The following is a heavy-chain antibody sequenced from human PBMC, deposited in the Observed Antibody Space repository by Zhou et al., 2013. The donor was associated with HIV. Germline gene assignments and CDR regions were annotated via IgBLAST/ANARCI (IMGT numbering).Heavy chain of an antibody. D-gene: IGHD4-17*01. CDR1: GGTFSNYA. V-gene: IGHV1-69*12. CDR2: IVPIFNKP. Sequence: QVQLVQSGAEVKKPGSSVKVSCKASGGTFSNYAFSWVRLAPGQGLEWLGDIVPIFNKPSYAQKFQGRVTITADEPTSTAYMEVSSLTSDDTAVYHCARGTTVVTHPLGVWGKGTTVTVSS. J-gene: IGHJ6*04. CDR3: ARGTTVVTHPLGV.